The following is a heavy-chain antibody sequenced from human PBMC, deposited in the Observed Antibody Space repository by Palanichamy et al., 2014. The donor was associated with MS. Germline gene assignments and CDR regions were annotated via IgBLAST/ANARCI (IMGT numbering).Heavy chain of an antibody. CDR1: GGSISSSSYY. CDR2: IFYSGST. D-gene: IGHD2-15*01. J-gene: IGHJ4*02. V-gene: IGHV4-39*01. Sequence: QLQLQESGPGLVKPSETLSLTCSVSGGSISSSSYYWGWVRQPPGRGLEWIGNIFYSGSTYYNPSLKSRVTISVDTYKNQFSLRLSSVTAADTAVYYCATTLPYCSGGSCYYSWGQGTLVTVSS. CDR3: ATTLPYCSGGSCYYS.